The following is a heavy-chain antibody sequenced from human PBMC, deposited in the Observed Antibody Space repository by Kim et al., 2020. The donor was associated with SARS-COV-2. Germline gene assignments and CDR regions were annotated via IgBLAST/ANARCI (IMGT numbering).Heavy chain of an antibody. Sequence: ASVKVSCKASGYTFTSYAMHWVRQAPGQRLEWMGWINAGNGNTKYSQKFQGRVTITRDTSASTAYMELSSLRSEDTAVYYCARDRITMVRGTRGFDPWGQGTLVTVSS. CDR3: ARDRITMVRGTRGFDP. J-gene: IGHJ5*02. D-gene: IGHD3-10*01. CDR2: INAGNGNT. CDR1: GYTFTSYA. V-gene: IGHV1-3*01.